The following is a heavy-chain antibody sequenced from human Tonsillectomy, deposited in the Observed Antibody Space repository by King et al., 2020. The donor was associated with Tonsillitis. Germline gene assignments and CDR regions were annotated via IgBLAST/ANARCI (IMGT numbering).Heavy chain of an antibody. CDR2: LKSKTDGETT. J-gene: IGHJ5*02. D-gene: IGHD3-10*01. CDR3: NGWVGSLLEGWFDP. V-gene: IGHV3-15*01. CDR1: GFTFSHAW. Sequence: EVQLVESGGGLVKPGGSLRLSCAASGFTFSHAWMSWVRQAPGKGLEWVGRLKSKTDGETTDYAAPVKGRFTISRDDSKDMLYLQMNDLKTEDTAVYYCNGWVGSLLEGWFDPWGQGTLVTVSS.